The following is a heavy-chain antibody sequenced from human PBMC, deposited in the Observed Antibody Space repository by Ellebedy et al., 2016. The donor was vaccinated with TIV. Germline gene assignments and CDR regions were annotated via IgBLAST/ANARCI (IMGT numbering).Heavy chain of an antibody. D-gene: IGHD3-16*01. Sequence: MPSETLSLTCTVSGGSFSSSSYYWVWVRQPPGKGLEWIGSIYFTGGTYYNQSLKSRLSLSVDTSKNQFPLNLRSVTAADTAVYYCARQGAEGFPEGWFDPWGQGTLVTVSS. J-gene: IGHJ5*02. CDR2: IYFTGGT. V-gene: IGHV4-39*01. CDR1: GGSFSSSSYY. CDR3: ARQGAEGFPEGWFDP.